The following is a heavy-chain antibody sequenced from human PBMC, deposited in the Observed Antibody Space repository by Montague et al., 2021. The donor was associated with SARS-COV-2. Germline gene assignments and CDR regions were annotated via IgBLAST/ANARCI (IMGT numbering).Heavy chain of an antibody. V-gene: IGHV4-59*01. J-gene: IGHJ3*02. CDR1: GGSISSYY. Sequence: SETLSLTCTVSGGSISSYYWSWIRQPPGKGLEWIGYIYYSGSPNYNPSLKGRVTISVDTSKNQFSLKLSSVTAADTAVYYCARGGYYDYAFDIWGQGTMVTVSS. CDR3: ARGGYYDYAFDI. D-gene: IGHD3-22*01. CDR2: IYYSGSP.